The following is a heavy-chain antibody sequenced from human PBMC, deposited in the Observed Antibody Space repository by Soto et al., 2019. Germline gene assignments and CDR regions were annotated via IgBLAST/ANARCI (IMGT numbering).Heavy chain of an antibody. D-gene: IGHD1-7*01. CDR2: ISYDGSNK. CDR1: GFTFSSYG. J-gene: IGHJ3*02. V-gene: IGHV3-30*18. Sequence: GGSLRLSCAASGFTFSSYGMHWVRQAPGKGLEWVAVISYDGSNKYYADSVKGRFTISRDNSKNTLYLQMNSLGAEETAVYYCAKTHLTSITGTRRDAFDIWGQGTMVTVSS. CDR3: AKTHLTSITGTRRDAFDI.